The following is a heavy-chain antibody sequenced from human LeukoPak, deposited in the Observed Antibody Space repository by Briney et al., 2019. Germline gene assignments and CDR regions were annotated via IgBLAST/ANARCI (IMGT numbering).Heavy chain of an antibody. CDR3: ASSLWFGELRYGMDV. CDR1: GFTFSSYA. V-gene: IGHV3-30-3*01. D-gene: IGHD3-10*01. J-gene: IGHJ6*02. Sequence: GGSLRLSCAASGFTFSSYAMHWVRQAPGKGLEWVAVISYDGSNKYYADSVKGRFTISRDNSKNTLYLQMNSLRAEDTAVYYCASSLWFGELRYGMDVWGQGTTVTVSS. CDR2: ISYDGSNK.